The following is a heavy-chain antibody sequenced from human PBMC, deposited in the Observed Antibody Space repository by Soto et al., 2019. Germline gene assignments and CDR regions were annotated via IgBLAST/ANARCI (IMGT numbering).Heavy chain of an antibody. CDR2: ISYDGSNK. Sequence: LRLSCAASGFTFSSYGMHWVRQAPGKGLEWVAVISYDGSNKYYADSVKGRFTISRDNSKNTPYLQMNSLRAEDTAVYYCAKSRGDGYNVGYWGQGTLVTVSS. CDR1: GFTFSSYG. V-gene: IGHV3-30*18. J-gene: IGHJ4*02. CDR3: AKSRGDGYNVGY. D-gene: IGHD5-12*01.